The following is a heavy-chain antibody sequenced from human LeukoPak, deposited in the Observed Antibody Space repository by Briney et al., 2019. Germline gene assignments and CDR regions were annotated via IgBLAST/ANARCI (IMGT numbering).Heavy chain of an antibody. Sequence: GGSLRLSCAASGFTFRSYDMHWVRQATGKGLEWVSGIGTAGEIYYPGSVKGRFTISRENAKNSLYLQMNSLRAGDTAVYYCAKDTGATRVLDYWGQGTLVTVSS. D-gene: IGHD1-26*01. CDR2: IGTAGEI. CDR1: GFTFRSYD. CDR3: AKDTGATRVLDY. V-gene: IGHV3-13*01. J-gene: IGHJ4*02.